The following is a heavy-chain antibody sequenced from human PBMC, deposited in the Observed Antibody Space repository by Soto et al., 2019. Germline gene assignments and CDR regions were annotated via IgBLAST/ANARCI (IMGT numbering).Heavy chain of an antibody. Sequence: QVQLVESGGGVVQPGRSLRLSCAASGFTFSSYAMHWVRQAPGKGLEWVAVISYDGSNKYYADSVKGRFTISRDNSKNTLYLQMNSLRAEDTAVYYCARDTAYCCCDCGGGHYLGQGTLVTVSS. V-gene: IGHV3-30-3*01. CDR2: ISYDGSNK. J-gene: IGHJ4*02. CDR1: GFTFSSYA. CDR3: ARDTAYCCCDCGGGHY. D-gene: IGHD2-21*02.